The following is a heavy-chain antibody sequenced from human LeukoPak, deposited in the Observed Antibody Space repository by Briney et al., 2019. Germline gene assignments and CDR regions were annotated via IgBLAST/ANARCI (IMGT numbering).Heavy chain of an antibody. Sequence: PGGSLRLSCAASGFTFSSYAMSWVRQAPGKGLEWVSAISGSGGSTYYAASVKGRFTISRDNSKNTLYLQMNSLRAEDTAVYYCARGAAITMIVVVIRYYFDYWGQGTLVTVSS. D-gene: IGHD3-22*01. V-gene: IGHV3-23*01. CDR2: ISGSGGST. CDR3: ARGAAITMIVVVIRYYFDY. J-gene: IGHJ4*02. CDR1: GFTFSSYA.